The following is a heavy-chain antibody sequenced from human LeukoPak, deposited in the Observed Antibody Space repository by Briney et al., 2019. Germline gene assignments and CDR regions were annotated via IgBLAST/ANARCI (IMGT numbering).Heavy chain of an antibody. CDR1: GGTFSSYA. Sequence: SVKVSCKASGGTFSSYAISWVRQAPGQGLEWMGGIIPIFGTANYAQKFQGRITITADESTSTAYMELSSLRSEDTAVYYCARAPSRVAGKDYYYGMDVWGQGTTVTVSS. V-gene: IGHV1-69*01. CDR2: IIPIFGTA. D-gene: IGHD6-19*01. CDR3: ARAPSRVAGKDYYYGMDV. J-gene: IGHJ6*02.